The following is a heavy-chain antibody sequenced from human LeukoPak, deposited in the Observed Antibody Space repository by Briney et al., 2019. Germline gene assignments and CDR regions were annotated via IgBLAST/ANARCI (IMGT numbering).Heavy chain of an antibody. CDR1: GGSFSGYY. D-gene: IGHD4-11*01. J-gene: IGHJ5*02. Sequence: SETLSLTCAVYGGSFSGYYWSWIRQPPGKGLEWIGEINHSGSTNYNPSLKSRVTISVDTSKNQFSLKLSSVTAADTAVYYCARLEVDYSNYCVWFDPWGQGTLVTVSS. V-gene: IGHV4-34*01. CDR2: INHSGST. CDR3: ARLEVDYSNYCVWFDP.